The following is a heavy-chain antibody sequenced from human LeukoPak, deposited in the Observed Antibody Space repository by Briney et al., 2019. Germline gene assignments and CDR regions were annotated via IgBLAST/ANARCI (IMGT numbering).Heavy chain of an antibody. CDR2: ISGSGGST. CDR3: AKDTSSGWYCD. V-gene: IGHV3-23*01. J-gene: IGHJ4*01. CDR1: GFTCSSYA. Sequence: GGSLRLSCAASGFTCSSYAMSWVRQAPGKGLEWVSAISGSGGSTYYTDSVKGRFTISRDTAKNTLYLQMNSLRAEHMSVYYCAKDTSSGWYCDWGQGTLVTVSS. D-gene: IGHD6-19*01.